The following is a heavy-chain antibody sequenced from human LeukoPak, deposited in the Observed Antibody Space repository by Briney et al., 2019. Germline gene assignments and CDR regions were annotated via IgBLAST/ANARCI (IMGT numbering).Heavy chain of an antibody. CDR1: GYTFTGYY. V-gene: IGHV1-2*02. CDR3: AREKGHSGYDFDY. Sequence: ASVKVSCKASGYTFTGYYMHWVRQAPGQGLEWMGWINPNSGGTNYAQKFQGRVTMTRDTSISTAYMELSRLRSDDTAVYYCAREKGHSGYDFDYWGQGTLVTVSS. D-gene: IGHD5-12*01. J-gene: IGHJ4*02. CDR2: INPNSGGT.